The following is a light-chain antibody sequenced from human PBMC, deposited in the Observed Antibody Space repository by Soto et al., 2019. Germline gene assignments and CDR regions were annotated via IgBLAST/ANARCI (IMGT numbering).Light chain of an antibody. J-gene: IGLJ7*01. Sequence: QSVLTQPPSASGTPGQRVTISCSGSSSNIGSNNVNWYQQLPGTAPKLLIYSNNQRPSGVPDRFSGSKSGTSASLAISGLQSEDEADYYCAAWDDSLNGAVFGGGTQLTVL. CDR1: SSNIGSNN. CDR2: SNN. CDR3: AAWDDSLNGAV. V-gene: IGLV1-44*01.